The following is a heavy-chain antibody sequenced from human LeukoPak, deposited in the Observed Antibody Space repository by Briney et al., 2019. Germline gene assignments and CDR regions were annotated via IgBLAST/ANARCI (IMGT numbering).Heavy chain of an antibody. Sequence: ASVKVSCKASGYTLINLSMHWVRQAPGKGLEWMGSSDPHQTNYARNFQGRLTMTEDTSADAAYMELSSLRSEDTAVYYCASILYGYGLDVWGKGTTVTVSS. V-gene: IGHV1-24*01. D-gene: IGHD2/OR15-2a*01. CDR3: ASILYGYGLDV. CDR2: SDPHQT. CDR1: GYTLINLS. J-gene: IGHJ6*04.